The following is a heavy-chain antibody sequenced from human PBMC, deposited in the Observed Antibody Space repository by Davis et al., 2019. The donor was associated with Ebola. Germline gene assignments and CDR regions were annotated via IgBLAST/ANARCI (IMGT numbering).Heavy chain of an antibody. D-gene: IGHD2-15*01. V-gene: IGHV1-3*01. CDR2: INAGNGNT. J-gene: IGHJ4*02. CDR3: ARLSLGYCSGGSCYPH. Sequence: ASVTVSCKASGYTFTRYAMHWVRQAPGPRLEWLGWINAGNGNTKYSQKFQGRVTITRDTSASTAYMELSSLRSEDTAVYYCARLSLGYCSGGSCYPHWGQGTLVTVSS. CDR1: GYTFTRYA.